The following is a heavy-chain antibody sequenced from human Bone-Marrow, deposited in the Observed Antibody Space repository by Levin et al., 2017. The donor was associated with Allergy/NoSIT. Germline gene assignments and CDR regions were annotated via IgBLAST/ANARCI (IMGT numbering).Heavy chain of an antibody. CDR1: GFTFKTYA. Sequence: GGSLRLSCAASGFTFKTYAMEWVRQAPGKGLEWLAGITYEGSNKFYADSVRGRFIISRDNSLNTLYLEMKSLTLDDTAMYYCAKDIQSGEGMDAWGPGTSVTVSS. CDR2: ITYEGSNK. V-gene: IGHV3-30*18. D-gene: IGHD4-11*01. CDR3: AKDIQSGEGMDA. J-gene: IGHJ6*02.